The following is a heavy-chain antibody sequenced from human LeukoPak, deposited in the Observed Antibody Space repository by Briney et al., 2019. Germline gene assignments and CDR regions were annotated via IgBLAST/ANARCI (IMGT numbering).Heavy chain of an antibody. CDR2: IYTSGST. D-gene: IGHD3-3*01. Sequence: SETLSLTCTVSGGSISSGSYYWSWIRQPAGKGLEWIGRIYTSGSTNYNPSLKSRVTISVDTSKNQFSLKLSSVTAADTAVYYCASVLRFLEWFEDWGQGTLATVSS. J-gene: IGHJ5*02. CDR1: GGSISSGSYY. V-gene: IGHV4-61*02. CDR3: ASVLRFLEWFED.